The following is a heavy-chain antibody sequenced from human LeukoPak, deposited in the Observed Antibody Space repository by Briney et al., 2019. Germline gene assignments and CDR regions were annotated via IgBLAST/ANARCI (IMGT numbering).Heavy chain of an antibody. CDR2: IRSKAYGGTT. CDR1: GFTFGDYA. Sequence: PGGSLRLSCTASGFTFGDYAMSWFRQAPGKGLEWVGFIRSKAYGGTTEYAASVKGRFTISRDDSKSIAYLQMNSLKTEDTAVYYCTRGKMELYSSSWTQDAYYDYWGQGTLVTVSS. V-gene: IGHV3-49*03. D-gene: IGHD6-13*01. CDR3: TRGKMELYSSSWTQDAYYDY. J-gene: IGHJ4*02.